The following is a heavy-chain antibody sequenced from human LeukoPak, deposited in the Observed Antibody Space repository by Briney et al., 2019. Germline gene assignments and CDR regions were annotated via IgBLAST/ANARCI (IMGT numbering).Heavy chain of an antibody. Sequence: ASVKVSCKASGYTFTSYAMHWVRQAPGQRLEWMGWTNAGNGNTKYSQKFQGRVTITADESTSTAYMELSSLRSEDTAVYYCARSRRAYYYDSSGYSIVDYWGQGTLVTVSS. CDR3: ARSRRAYYYDSSGYSIVDY. CDR1: GYTFTSYA. J-gene: IGHJ4*02. V-gene: IGHV1-3*01. CDR2: TNAGNGNT. D-gene: IGHD3-22*01.